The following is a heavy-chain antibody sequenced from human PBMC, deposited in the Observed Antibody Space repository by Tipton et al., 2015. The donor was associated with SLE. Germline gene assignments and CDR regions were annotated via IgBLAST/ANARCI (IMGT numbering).Heavy chain of an antibody. CDR1: GGSISGSYYY. D-gene: IGHD2-8*01. CDR3: ARHDTNYGRNWFDP. V-gene: IGHV4-39*01. J-gene: IGHJ5*02. Sequence: TLSLTCTVSGGSISGSYYYWDWIRQPPGKGPEWVGRINTNGNTYYIPSLQSRVTMSVDTSKNHFSLKLSSVTAADTAVYYCARHDTNYGRNWFDPWGQGTLVTVSS. CDR2: INTNGNT.